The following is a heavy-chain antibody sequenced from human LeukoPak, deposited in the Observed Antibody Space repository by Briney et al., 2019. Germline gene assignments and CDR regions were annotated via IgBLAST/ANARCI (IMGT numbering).Heavy chain of an antibody. CDR1: GLTFNIFW. CDR3: GAGYSSSQVDF. D-gene: IGHD6-13*01. V-gene: IGHV3-74*01. J-gene: IGHJ4*02. Sequence: GGSLRLSCAASGLTFNIFWMHWVRQVPGKGLVWVSHINSDGTTTNYADSVKGRFTISRDNAGNTLSLQMNSLRAEDTAVYYCGAGYSSSQVDFWGQGTLVTVSS. CDR2: INSDGTTT.